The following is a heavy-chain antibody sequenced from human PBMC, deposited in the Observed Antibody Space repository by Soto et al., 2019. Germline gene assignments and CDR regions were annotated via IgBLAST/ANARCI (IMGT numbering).Heavy chain of an antibody. CDR1: GYTFTSYA. CDR3: ARELGYIAVAFDY. CDR2: INAGNGNT. V-gene: IGHV1-3*01. D-gene: IGHD6-19*01. Sequence: GASVKVSCKASGYTFTSYAMHWVRQAPGQRLEWMGWINAGNGNTKYSQKFQGRVTITRDTSESTAYMELSSLRSEDTAVYYCARELGYIAVAFDYWGQGTLVTVSS. J-gene: IGHJ4*02.